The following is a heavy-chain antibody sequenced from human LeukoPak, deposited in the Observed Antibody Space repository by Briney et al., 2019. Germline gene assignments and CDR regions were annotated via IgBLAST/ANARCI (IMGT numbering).Heavy chain of an antibody. Sequence: GGTLRLSCAASGFTFSSYGMSWVRQAPGKGLEWVSAISGSGGSTYYADSVKGRFTISRDNSKNTLYLQMNSLRAEDTAVYYCARDGAFWGIDYYYYMDVWGKGTTVTVSS. V-gene: IGHV3-23*01. CDR1: GFTFSSYG. J-gene: IGHJ6*03. CDR3: ARDGAFWGIDYYYYMDV. D-gene: IGHD3-16*01. CDR2: ISGSGGST.